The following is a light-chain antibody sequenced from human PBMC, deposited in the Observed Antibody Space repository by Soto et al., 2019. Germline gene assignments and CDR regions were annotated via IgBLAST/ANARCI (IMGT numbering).Light chain of an antibody. CDR2: SND. J-gene: IGLJ2*01. V-gene: IGLV1-44*01. CDR3: AAWDDSLNGVV. CDR1: SSNIGSNS. Sequence: QSVLTQPPSASGTPGQRVTISCSGSSSNIGSNSVNWYHQLPGTAPKLLIYSNDQRPSGVPDRFSGSKSGTSASLAISGLQSEDEAAYYCAAWDDSLNGVVFGGGTQLTVL.